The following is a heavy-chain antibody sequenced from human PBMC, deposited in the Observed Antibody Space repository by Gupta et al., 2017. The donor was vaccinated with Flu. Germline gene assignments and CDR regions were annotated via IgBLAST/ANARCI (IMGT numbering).Heavy chain of an antibody. CDR1: GFTFDYYA. CDR2: IGGKSGSI. V-gene: IGHV3-9*01. Sequence: EVQLVESGGGLVQPGRSLRLSCAASGFTFDYYAIHWVRQAPGKGLEWVSGIGGKSGSIAYADSVKGRFTISRDNAKKSLYLQMNSLRAEDTALYYCVKDMSCSTTTCYNAFDVWGQGTIVTVSS. J-gene: IGHJ3*01. D-gene: IGHD2-2*01. CDR3: VKDMSCSTTTCYNAFDV.